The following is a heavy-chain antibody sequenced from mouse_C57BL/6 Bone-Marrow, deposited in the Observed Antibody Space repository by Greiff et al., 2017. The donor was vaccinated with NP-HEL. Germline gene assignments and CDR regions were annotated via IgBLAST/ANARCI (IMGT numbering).Heavy chain of an antibody. V-gene: IGHV1-64*01. CDR2: IHPNSGST. J-gene: IGHJ2*01. CDR3: ARLRGRCFDY. Sequence: VQLKQPGAELVKPGASVKLSCKASGYTFTSSWMHWVKQRPGQGLEWIGMIHPNSGSTNYNEKFKSKATLTVDKSSSTAYMQLSSLTSEDSAVYYCARLRGRCFDYWGQGTTLTVSS. CDR1: GYTFTSSW. D-gene: IGHD1-1*01.